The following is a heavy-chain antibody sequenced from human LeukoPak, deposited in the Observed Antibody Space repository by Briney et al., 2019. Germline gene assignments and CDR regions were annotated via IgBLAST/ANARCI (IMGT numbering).Heavy chain of an antibody. CDR2: INHSGST. Sequence: PSETLSLTCAVYGGSFSGYYWSWIRQPPGKGLEWIGEINHSGSTNYNPSLKGRVTISVDTSKNQFSLKLSSVTAADTAVYYCARDTYGMDVWGQGTTVTVSS. J-gene: IGHJ6*02. CDR3: ARDTYGMDV. CDR1: GGSFSGYY. V-gene: IGHV4-34*01.